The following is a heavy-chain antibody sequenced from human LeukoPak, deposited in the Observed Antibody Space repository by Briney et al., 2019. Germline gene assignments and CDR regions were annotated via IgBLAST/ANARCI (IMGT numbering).Heavy chain of an antibody. CDR3: ARGYCSSTSCYEGFNY. V-gene: IGHV1-69*06. CDR2: IIPIFGTA. J-gene: IGHJ4*02. CDR1: GGTFSSYA. Sequence: SVKVSCKAPGGTFSSYAISWVRQAPGQGLEWMGGIIPIFGTANYAQKFQGRVTITADKSTSTAYMELSSLRSEDTAVYYCARGYCSSTSCYEGFNYWGQGTLVTVSS. D-gene: IGHD2-2*01.